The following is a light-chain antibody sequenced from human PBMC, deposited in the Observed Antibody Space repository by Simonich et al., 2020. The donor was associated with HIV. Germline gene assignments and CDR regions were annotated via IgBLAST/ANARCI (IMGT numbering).Light chain of an antibody. J-gene: IGLJ3*02. Sequence: QSVLTQPPSVSGAPGQRVTISCTGSSSNIGAGYDVHWYQQLPGTAPKLLIYGNSNRPSGVPARCSGSKSGTSASLAITGLQAEDEADYYCQSYDSSLSVWVFGGGTKLTVL. CDR2: GNS. V-gene: IGLV1-40*01. CDR3: QSYDSSLSVWV. CDR1: SSNIGAGYD.